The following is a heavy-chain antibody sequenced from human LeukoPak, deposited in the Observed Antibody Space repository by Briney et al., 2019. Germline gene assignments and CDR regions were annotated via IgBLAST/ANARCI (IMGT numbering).Heavy chain of an antibody. D-gene: IGHD5-12*01. CDR3: ARGRGYGAYDWNDY. Sequence: GGSLRLSCAASGFTFSSYSMNWVRQAPGKGLEWVSCISSSSSYIYYADSVKGRFTISRDSSKNTLYLQMNNLRAEDTAVYYCARGRGYGAYDWNDYWGQGTLVTVSS. CDR2: ISSSSSYI. CDR1: GFTFSSYS. J-gene: IGHJ4*02. V-gene: IGHV3-21*04.